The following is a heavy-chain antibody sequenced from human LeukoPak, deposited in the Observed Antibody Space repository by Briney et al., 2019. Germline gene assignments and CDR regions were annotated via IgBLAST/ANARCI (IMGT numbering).Heavy chain of an antibody. CDR1: GGSFSGYY. Sequence: SETLSLTCAVYGGSFSGYYWSWIRQPPGKGLEWIGEINHSGSTNYNPSLKSRVTISVDTSKNQFSLKLSSVTAADTAVYYCVRGSRGYCSGGSCYDWFDPWGQGTLVTVSS. CDR3: VRGSRGYCSGGSCYDWFDP. J-gene: IGHJ5*02. D-gene: IGHD2-15*01. CDR2: INHSGST. V-gene: IGHV4-34*01.